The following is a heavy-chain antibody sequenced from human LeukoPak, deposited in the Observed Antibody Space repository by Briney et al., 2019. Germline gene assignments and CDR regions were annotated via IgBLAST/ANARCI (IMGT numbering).Heavy chain of an antibody. CDR3: ARDLMVRGVIDY. Sequence: SETLSLTCAVSGYSISSGYYWGWIRQPPGKGLEWIGSIYHSGSTYYNPSLKSRVTISVDTSKNQFSLKLSSVTAADTAVYYCARDLMVRGVIDYWGQGTLVTVPS. V-gene: IGHV4-38-2*02. CDR1: GYSISSGYY. CDR2: IYHSGST. J-gene: IGHJ4*02. D-gene: IGHD3-10*01.